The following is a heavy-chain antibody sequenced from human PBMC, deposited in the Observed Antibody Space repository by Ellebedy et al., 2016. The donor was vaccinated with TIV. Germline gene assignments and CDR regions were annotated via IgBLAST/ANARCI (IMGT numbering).Heavy chain of an antibody. CDR1: GYTFTGYY. CDR2: LNVASTDT. CDR3: ARSVMKVVTAAPLGY. J-gene: IGHJ4*02. D-gene: IGHD3-22*01. Sequence: AASVKVPCKASGYTFTGYYIHWVRQAPGQGLEWMGWLNVASTDTNYAQRFRDRVTMTRDTSISTAYMDLSRLTSDDTAVYYCARSVMKVVTAAPLGYWGQGTLVTVSS. V-gene: IGHV1-2*02.